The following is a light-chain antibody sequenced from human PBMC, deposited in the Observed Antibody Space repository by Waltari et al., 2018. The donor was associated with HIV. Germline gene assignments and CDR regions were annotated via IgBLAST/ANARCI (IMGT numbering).Light chain of an antibody. Sequence: QAVVTQEPSLTVSPGGTVTLTCGSSTGAVTSGHFPYWFQQKPGQAPRPQIYDTPNNPAWTPARFAGSLLGGKAALTRSGAQPEDEADYYCLLSYSGARLVVFGGGTKLTVL. J-gene: IGLJ2*01. CDR3: LLSYSGARLVV. V-gene: IGLV7-46*01. CDR1: TGAVTSGHF. CDR2: DTP.